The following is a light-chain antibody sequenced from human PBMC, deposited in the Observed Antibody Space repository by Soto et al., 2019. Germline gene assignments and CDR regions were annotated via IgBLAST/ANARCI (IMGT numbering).Light chain of an antibody. CDR1: SSDVGGYNY. V-gene: IGLV2-14*01. Sequence: QSALTQPASVSGPPGQSITTSCTGTSSDVGGYNYVSWYQQHPGKAPKLMIYEVSNRPSGVSNRFSGSKSGNTASLTISGLQTEDEADYYCSSYTSSNTLVVFGGGTQLTVL. CDR2: EVS. CDR3: SSYTSSNTLVV. J-gene: IGLJ2*01.